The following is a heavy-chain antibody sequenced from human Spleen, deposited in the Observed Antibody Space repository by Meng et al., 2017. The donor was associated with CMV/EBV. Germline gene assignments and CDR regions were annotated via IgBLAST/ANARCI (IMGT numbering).Heavy chain of an antibody. V-gene: IGHV4-61*01. J-gene: IGHJ4*02. CDR1: VSSDFYY. CDR2: IHKSGST. Sequence: VSSDFYYWSWIRQTPGKGLEWIAYIHKSGSTNYNPARKSRVTISLDTSKNQFSLKLSSVTAADTAVYYCARSHYYDSSGYQFDYWGQGTLVTVSS. CDR3: ARSHYYDSSGYQFDY. D-gene: IGHD3-22*01.